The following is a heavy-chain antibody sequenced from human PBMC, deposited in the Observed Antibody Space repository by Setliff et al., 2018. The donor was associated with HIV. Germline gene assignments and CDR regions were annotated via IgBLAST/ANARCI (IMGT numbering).Heavy chain of an antibody. CDR3: AREGWELASFDY. D-gene: IGHD1-26*01. CDR1: GYSISTTNY. CDR2: IYHSGST. Sequence: PSETLSLTCAVSGYSISTTNYWGWIRQPPGKGLEWIGSIYHSGSTYYNPSLKSRVTLSLDTSKNQFSLKLSSVTAADTAVYYCAREGWELASFDYWGQGTRVTVSS. J-gene: IGHJ4*02. V-gene: IGHV4-38-2*02.